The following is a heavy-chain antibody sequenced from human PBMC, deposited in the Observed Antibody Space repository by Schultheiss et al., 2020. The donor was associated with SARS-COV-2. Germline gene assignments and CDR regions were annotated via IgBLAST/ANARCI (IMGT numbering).Heavy chain of an antibody. CDR3: ARREGGWIDY. Sequence: SQTLSLTCTVSGDSITNTHWWTWIRQPPGKGLEWIGYIYHSGSTYYNPSLKSRVTISVDRSKNQFSLQLTSVTAADTAVYYCARREGGWIDYWGQGTLVTVSS. CDR2: IYHSGST. CDR1: GDSITNTHW. V-gene: IGHV4-28*01. J-gene: IGHJ4*02. D-gene: IGHD3-3*01.